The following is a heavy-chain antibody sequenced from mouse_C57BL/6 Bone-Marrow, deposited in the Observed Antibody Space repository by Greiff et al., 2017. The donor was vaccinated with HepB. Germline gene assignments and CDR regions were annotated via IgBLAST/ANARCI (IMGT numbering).Heavy chain of an antibody. CDR3: ARVIYDGSYEGAMDY. D-gene: IGHD2-3*01. J-gene: IGHJ4*01. Sequence: QVQLQQSGPELVKPGASVKISCKASGYAFSSSWMNWVKQRPGKGLEWIGQIYPGDGDTNYNGKFKGKATLTADKSSSTAYLQLSSLTSEDSAVYFCARVIYDGSYEGAMDYWGKGTSVTVSS. V-gene: IGHV1-82*01. CDR2: IYPGDGDT. CDR1: GYAFSSSW.